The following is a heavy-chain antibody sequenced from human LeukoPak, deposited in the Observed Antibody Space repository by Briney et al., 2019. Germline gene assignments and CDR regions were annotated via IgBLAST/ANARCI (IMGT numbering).Heavy chain of an antibody. CDR1: GFTVSSNY. J-gene: IGHJ6*02. CDR3: TREVTYYFSLDL. D-gene: IGHD2-21*01. V-gene: IGHV3-73*01. Sequence: PGRSLRLSCAASGFTVSSNYMSWVRQAPGKALEWVGRIRSRRNSYVTTYTASVEGRFTISRDDSKNTAWLQMNSLKTEDTAVYFCTREVTYYFSLDLWGQGTTVTVPS. CDR2: IRSRRNSYVT.